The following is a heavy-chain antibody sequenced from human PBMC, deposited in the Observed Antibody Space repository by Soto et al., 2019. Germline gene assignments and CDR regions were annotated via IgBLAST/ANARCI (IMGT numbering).Heavy chain of an antibody. V-gene: IGHV3-53*01. CDR1: WFTVSSNY. Sequence: PGGSLRLSCASSWFTVSSNYMSWVRQAPGKGLEWVSVIYSGGSTYYADSVKGRFTISRDNSKNTLYLQMNSLRAEDTAVYYCARFCGDYAYFDYWGQGTLVTVSS. CDR3: ARFCGDYAYFDY. J-gene: IGHJ4*02. D-gene: IGHD4-17*01. CDR2: IYSGGST.